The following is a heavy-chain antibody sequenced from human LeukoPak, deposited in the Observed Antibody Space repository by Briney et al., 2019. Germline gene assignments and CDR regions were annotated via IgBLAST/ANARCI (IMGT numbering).Heavy chain of an antibody. V-gene: IGHV1-69*02. CDR2: IIPILGIA. CDR3: FSPVTD. CDR1: GYTFTGYY. Sequence: SGKVSCKASGYTFTGYYIHWVRQAPGQGLEWMGRIIPILGIANYAQKFQGRVTITADKSTSTAYMELSSLRSEDTAVYYCFSPVTDWGQGTLVTVSS. J-gene: IGHJ4*02. D-gene: IGHD3-10*01.